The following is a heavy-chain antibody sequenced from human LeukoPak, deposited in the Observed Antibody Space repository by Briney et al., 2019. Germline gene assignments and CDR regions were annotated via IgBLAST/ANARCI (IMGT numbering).Heavy chain of an antibody. D-gene: IGHD3-9*01. CDR2: MNPNSGNT. CDR1: GYTFTSYD. V-gene: IGHV1-8*01. J-gene: IGHJ6*03. CDR3: ARSGAEVFDWTYYYYYMDV. Sequence: GASVKVSFKAFGYTFTSYDINWVRQATGQGLEWMGWMNPNSGNTGYAQKFQGRVTMTRNTSISTAYMELSSLRSEDTAVYYCARSGAEVFDWTYYYYYMDVWGKGTTVTISS.